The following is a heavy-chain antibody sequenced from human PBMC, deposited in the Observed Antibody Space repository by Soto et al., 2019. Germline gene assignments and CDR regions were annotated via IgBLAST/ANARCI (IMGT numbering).Heavy chain of an antibody. Sequence: EGSLRLSCAASGFIFSSYGTHWVRQAPGKGLEWVAVIWYDGSNKYYADSVKGRFTISRDNSKNTLYLQMNSLRAEDTAVYYCRGTADDAFDIWGQGTMVTVSS. V-gene: IGHV3-33*01. J-gene: IGHJ3*02. CDR3: RGTADDAFDI. D-gene: IGHD1-1*01. CDR2: IWYDGSNK. CDR1: GFIFSSYG.